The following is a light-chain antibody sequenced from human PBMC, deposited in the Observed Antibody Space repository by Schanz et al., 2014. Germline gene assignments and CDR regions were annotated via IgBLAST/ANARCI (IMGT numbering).Light chain of an antibody. CDR2: GNS. CDR3: QSYDSSLSGFSYV. Sequence: QSVLTQPPSASGTPGQWVTISCSGSSSNIGSNTVNWYQQFPGTAPKLLIYGNSNRPSGVPDRFSGSKSGTSASLAITGLQAEDEADYYCQSYDSSLSGFSYVFGTGTKLTVL. J-gene: IGLJ1*01. CDR1: SSNIGSNT. V-gene: IGLV1-40*01.